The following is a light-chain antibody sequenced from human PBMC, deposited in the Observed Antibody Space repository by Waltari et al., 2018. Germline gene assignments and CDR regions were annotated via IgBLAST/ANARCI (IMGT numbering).Light chain of an antibody. CDR1: QSISNH. V-gene: IGKV3-15*01. Sequence: EVVMTQSPATLSVSPGERATLSCRASQSISNHLAWYQQKPGQAPRLLVYGASTRATGIPARVSDSGSGTGFTLTISGLQSEDFAVYYCQQYDKWPLTFGGGTRVEI. CDR2: GAS. J-gene: IGKJ4*01. CDR3: QQYDKWPLT.